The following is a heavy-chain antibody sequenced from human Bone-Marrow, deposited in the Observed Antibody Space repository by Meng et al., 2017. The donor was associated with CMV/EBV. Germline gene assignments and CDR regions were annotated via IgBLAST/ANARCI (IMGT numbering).Heavy chain of an antibody. CDR1: GFTVRSNY. Sequence: ESLKILCAASGFTVRSNYMSWVRQAPGKGLEWDSVIYRGGSTYYADSVKGRFTISIDNSKNTLYLQMNSLRAEDTAVYYCAKAVGRMATIPGDYWGQGTLVTVSS. V-gene: IGHV3-53*05. J-gene: IGHJ4*01. CDR2: IYRGGST. CDR3: AKAVGRMATIPGDY. D-gene: IGHD5-24*01.